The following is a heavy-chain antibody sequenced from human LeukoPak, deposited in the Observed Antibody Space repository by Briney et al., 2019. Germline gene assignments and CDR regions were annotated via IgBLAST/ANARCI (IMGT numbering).Heavy chain of an antibody. J-gene: IGHJ3*02. Sequence: PSETLSLTCTVSGGSISSYYWSWIRQPPGKGLEWIGYIYYSGSTNYNPSLKSRVTISLDTSRNQFSLKLNSVPAADTAVYYCAKSNGYGLIDIWGQGTMVTVSS. CDR3: AKSNGYGLIDI. CDR1: GGSISSYY. CDR2: IYYSGST. D-gene: IGHD3-22*01. V-gene: IGHV4-59*12.